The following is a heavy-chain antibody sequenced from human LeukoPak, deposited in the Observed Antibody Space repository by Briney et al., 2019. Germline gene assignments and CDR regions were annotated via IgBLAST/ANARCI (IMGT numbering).Heavy chain of an antibody. CDR2: IYHSGST. D-gene: IGHD3-3*01. CDR1: GYSISSGYY. J-gene: IGHJ5*02. CDR3: ARWRSNWFDP. V-gene: IGHV4-38-2*02. Sequence: PSETLSLTCTVSGYSISSGYYWGRIRQPPGKGLEWIGSIYHSGSTYYNPSLKSRVTISVDTSKNQFSLKLSSVTAADTAVYYCARWRSNWFDPWGQGTLVTVSS.